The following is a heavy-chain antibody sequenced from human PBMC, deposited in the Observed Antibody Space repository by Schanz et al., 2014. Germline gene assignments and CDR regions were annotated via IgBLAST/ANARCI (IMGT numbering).Heavy chain of an antibody. CDR3: ARPFFGYYGDLAY. CDR1: GFSFSSYT. J-gene: IGHJ4*02. D-gene: IGHD4-17*01. CDR2: LSGDGGTT. V-gene: IGHV3-23*01. Sequence: EVQLLESGGGLVQPGESLRLSCAASGFSFSSYTMSWVRQAPGKGLQWVSSLSGDGGTTHYADSVKGRFTISRDNYKNTLYLQMNSLSAEDTAVYFCARPFFGYYGDLAYWGQGTLLTVSS.